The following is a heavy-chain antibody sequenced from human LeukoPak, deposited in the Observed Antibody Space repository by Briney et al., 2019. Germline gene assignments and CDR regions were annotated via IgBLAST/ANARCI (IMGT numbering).Heavy chain of an antibody. CDR2: INPNSGGT. V-gene: IGHV1-2*02. CDR1: GYTFTGYY. D-gene: IGHD5-24*01. Sequence: ASVKVCCKASGYTFTGYYMHWVRQAPGQGLEWMGWINPNSGGTNYAQKFQGRVTMTRDTSISTAYMEVSSLRSDDTAVYYCARRDGNNFPYYFDNWGQGTLVTVSS. J-gene: IGHJ4*02. CDR3: ARRDGNNFPYYFDN.